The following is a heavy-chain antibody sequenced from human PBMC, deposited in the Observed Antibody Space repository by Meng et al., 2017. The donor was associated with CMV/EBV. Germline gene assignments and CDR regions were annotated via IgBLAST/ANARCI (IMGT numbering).Heavy chain of an antibody. J-gene: IGHJ6*02. Sequence: GGSLRLSCAASGFTFSSYAMHWVRQAPGKGLEWVAVISYDGSNKYYADSVKGRFTISRDNSKNTLYLQMNSPRAEDTAVYYCARGQPPILVEMATIYPGMDVWGQGTTVTVSS. V-gene: IGHV3-30*04. CDR3: ARGQPPILVEMATIYPGMDV. D-gene: IGHD5-24*01. CDR1: GFTFSSYA. CDR2: ISYDGSNK.